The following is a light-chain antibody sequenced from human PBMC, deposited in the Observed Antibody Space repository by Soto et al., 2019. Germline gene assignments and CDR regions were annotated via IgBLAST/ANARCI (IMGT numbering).Light chain of an antibody. CDR1: QGISNF. J-gene: IGKJ2*01. V-gene: IGKV1-39*01. CDR3: QQSYTDPPYT. CDR2: AAS. Sequence: DIQMTQSPSSLSASVGARVTITCRASQGISNFVNWYQQKPGKAPNLLIYAASSLRRGVPSRFSGRGSGTDFTLTISSLQPEDFATYSCQQSYTDPPYTFGQGTKLEI.